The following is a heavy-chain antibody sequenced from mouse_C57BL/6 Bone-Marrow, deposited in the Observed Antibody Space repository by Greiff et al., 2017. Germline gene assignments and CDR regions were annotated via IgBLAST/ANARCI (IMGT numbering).Heavy chain of an antibody. J-gene: IGHJ1*03. D-gene: IGHD2-2*01. CDR3: AGAYGYYGYFDV. V-gene: IGHV5-4*03. CDR1: GFTFSSYA. CDR2: ISDGGSYT. Sequence: EVKVVESGGGLVKPGGSLKLSCAASGFTFSSYAMSWVRQTPEKRLEWVATISDGGSYTYYPDNVKGRFTISRDNAKNNLYLQMSHLKSEDTAMYYCAGAYGYYGYFDVWGTGTTVTVSS.